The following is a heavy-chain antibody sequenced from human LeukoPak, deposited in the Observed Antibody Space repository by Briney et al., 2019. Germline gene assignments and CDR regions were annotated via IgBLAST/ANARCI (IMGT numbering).Heavy chain of an antibody. CDR3: ARAAGEGPDAFDI. CDR2: ISYDGSNK. V-gene: IGHV3-30*14. Sequence: GGSLRLSCAASGFTFSSYAMHWVRQAPGKGLEWVAVISYDGSNKYYADSVKGRFTISRDNSKNTLYLQMNSLRAEDTAVYYCARAAGEGPDAFDIWGQGTMVTVSS. D-gene: IGHD3-16*01. J-gene: IGHJ3*02. CDR1: GFTFSSYA.